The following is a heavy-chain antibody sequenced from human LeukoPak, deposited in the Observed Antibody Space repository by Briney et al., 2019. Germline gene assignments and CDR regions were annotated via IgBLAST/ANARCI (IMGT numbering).Heavy chain of an antibody. D-gene: IGHD2-21*02. V-gene: IGHV4-61*02. CDR3: ARRARDWYSPIEY. J-gene: IGHJ4*02. CDR1: GDSISSGGCY. CDR2: THASGSF. Sequence: SETLSLTCTVSGDSISSGGCYWSWIRQPAGKGLQWIGRTHASGSFMYNPSLKSRLTISIDTSKKQFSLKLSSVTDADTAVYYCARRARDWYSPIEYWGPGTLVTVSS.